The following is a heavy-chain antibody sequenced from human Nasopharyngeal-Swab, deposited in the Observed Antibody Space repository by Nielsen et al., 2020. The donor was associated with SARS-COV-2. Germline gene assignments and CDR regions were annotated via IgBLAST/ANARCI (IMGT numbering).Heavy chain of an antibody. CDR2: IYWDDDK. CDR3: AHSGYCSVGSCYGDYYYGMDV. V-gene: IGHV2-5*02. J-gene: IGHJ6*02. D-gene: IGHD2-15*01. Sequence: WIRQPPGKALEWLALIYWDDDKRYSPSLKSRLTITKDTPKNQVVLTMTNMDPVDTAAYYCAHSGYCSVGSCYGDYYYGMDVWGQGTTVTVSS.